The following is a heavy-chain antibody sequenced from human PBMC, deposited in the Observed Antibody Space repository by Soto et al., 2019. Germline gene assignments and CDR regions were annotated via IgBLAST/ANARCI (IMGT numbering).Heavy chain of an antibody. CDR2: IYPGDSDT. D-gene: IGHD3-22*01. J-gene: IGHJ4*02. Sequence: XESLKISFKGSGYSFSRYWIAWVRQTPGKGLEWMGLIYPGDSDTRYSPSFQGQVTISADKSITTAYLQWSSLKASDTAIYYCARDTFSGDSSGPHYWGQGTLVTVSS. V-gene: IGHV5-51*01. CDR3: ARDTFSGDSSGPHY. CDR1: GYSFSRYW.